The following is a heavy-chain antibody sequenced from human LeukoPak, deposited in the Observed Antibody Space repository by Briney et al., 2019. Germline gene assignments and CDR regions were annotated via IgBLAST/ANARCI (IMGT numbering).Heavy chain of an antibody. CDR3: ARTSTYYYWDFDY. CDR2: IYPGDSDT. J-gene: IGHJ4*02. Sequence: GESLRISCKGSGYSFTSYWIGWVRQMPGKGLEWMGIIYPGDSDTRYSPSFQGQVTISADKSISTAYLQWSSLKASDTAMYYCARTSTYYYWDFDYWGQGTLVTVSS. D-gene: IGHD1-26*01. CDR1: GYSFTSYW. V-gene: IGHV5-51*01.